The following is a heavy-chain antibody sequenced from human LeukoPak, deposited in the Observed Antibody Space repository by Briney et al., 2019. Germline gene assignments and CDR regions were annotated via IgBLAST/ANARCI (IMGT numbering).Heavy chain of an antibody. D-gene: IGHD6-19*01. V-gene: IGHV1-2*02. CDR3: ARPDSSGWFLFDY. Sequence: GASVKVSCKASGGTFSSYAISWVRQAPGQGLEWMGWINPNSGGTNYAQKFQGRVTMTRDTSISTAYMELSRLRSDDTAVYYCARPDSSGWFLFDYWGQGTLVTVSS. J-gene: IGHJ4*02. CDR2: INPNSGGT. CDR1: GGTFSSYA.